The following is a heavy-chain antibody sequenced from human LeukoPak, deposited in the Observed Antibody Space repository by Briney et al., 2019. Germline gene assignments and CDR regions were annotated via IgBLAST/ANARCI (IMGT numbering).Heavy chain of an antibody. V-gene: IGHV3-23*01. J-gene: IGHJ4*02. CDR3: ARDGLTETTRDSDY. Sequence: GGSLRLSCAASGFTFSSCAMSWVRQAPGKGLEWVSAISGSGGSTYYADSVKGRFTISRDNSKNTLYLQMNSLTVEDTAVYYCARDGLTETTRDSDYWGQGTLVTVSS. CDR2: ISGSGGST. CDR1: GFTFSSCA. D-gene: IGHD4-11*01.